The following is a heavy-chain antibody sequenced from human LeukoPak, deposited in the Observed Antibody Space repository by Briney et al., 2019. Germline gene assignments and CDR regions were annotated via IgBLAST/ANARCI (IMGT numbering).Heavy chain of an antibody. CDR1: GYTFTDYY. Sequence: ASVKVSCKASGYTFTDYYMHWVRQAPGQGLEWMGWINPNSGGTNYAQKFQGRVTMTRDTSISTAYMELSRLRSDDTAVYYCARVPITMVRGVIWWFDPWGQGTLVTVSS. D-gene: IGHD3-10*01. CDR2: INPNSGGT. J-gene: IGHJ5*02. CDR3: ARVPITMVRGVIWWFDP. V-gene: IGHV1-2*02.